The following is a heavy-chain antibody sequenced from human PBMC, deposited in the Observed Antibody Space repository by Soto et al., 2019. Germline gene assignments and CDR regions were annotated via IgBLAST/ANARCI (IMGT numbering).Heavy chain of an antibody. CDR2: ISWDSGNI. V-gene: IGHV3-9*01. D-gene: IGHD2-2*01. CDR3: TKGYTTSCFAHFDY. Sequence: EVQLVESGGGLVQPGRSLRLSCAASSFTFGDYAMHWVRQTPGKGLEWVSCISWDSGNIVYVDSVEGRFTISRDNAKNSLFLQMNSLRPEVTAFYYCTKGYTTSCFAHFDYWGQGALVTVSS. CDR1: SFTFGDYA. J-gene: IGHJ4*02.